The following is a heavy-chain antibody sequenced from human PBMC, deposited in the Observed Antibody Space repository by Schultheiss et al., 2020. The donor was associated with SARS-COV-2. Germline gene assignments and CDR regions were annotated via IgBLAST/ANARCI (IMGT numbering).Heavy chain of an antibody. CDR3: ASGYSSNFDF. J-gene: IGHJ4*02. CDR2: IYPGDSDT. CDR1: EYIFTDHW. D-gene: IGHD6-13*01. V-gene: IGHV5-51*01. Sequence: GESLKISCKAFEYIFTDHWIGWVRQMPGKGLEWMGIIYPGDSDTRYSPSFQGQVTISADKSISTAYLQWSSLKASDTAIYYCASGYSSNFDFWGQGTLVTVSS.